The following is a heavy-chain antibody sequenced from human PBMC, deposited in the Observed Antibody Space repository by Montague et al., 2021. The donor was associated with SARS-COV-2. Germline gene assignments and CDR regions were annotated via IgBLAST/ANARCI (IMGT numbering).Heavy chain of an antibody. D-gene: IGHD4-17*01. CDR3: AWMTVTTALDY. V-gene: IGHV2-70*11. CDR1: GFTLSTSGMC. Sequence: PALVKPTQTLTLTCTFSGFTLSTSGMCVSWIRQPPGKALEWLARIDWDDDKYYSTSLKIRLTISKDTSKNQVVLTMTNMDPVDTATYYCAWMTVTTALDYWGQGTLVTVSS. J-gene: IGHJ4*02. CDR2: IDWDDDK.